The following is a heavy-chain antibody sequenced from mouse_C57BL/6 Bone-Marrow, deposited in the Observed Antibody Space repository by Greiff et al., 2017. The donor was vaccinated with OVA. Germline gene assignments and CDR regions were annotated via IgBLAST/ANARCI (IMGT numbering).Heavy chain of an antibody. D-gene: IGHD1-1*01. CDR3: AREPYYYGSSYGY. V-gene: IGHV1-81*01. CDR1: GYTFTSYG. Sequence: QVQLQQSGAELARPGASVKLSCKASGYTFTSYGISWVKQRTGQGLEWIGEIYPRSGNTYHNEKFKGKATLTADKSSSTAYMELRSLTSEDSAVYFCAREPYYYGSSYGYWGQGTTLTVSS. CDR2: IYPRSGNT. J-gene: IGHJ2*01.